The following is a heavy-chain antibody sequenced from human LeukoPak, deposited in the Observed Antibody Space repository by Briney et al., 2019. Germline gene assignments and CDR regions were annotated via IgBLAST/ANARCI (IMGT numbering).Heavy chain of an antibody. CDR3: ARIWSPSGNLRQTKVGHHMDV. J-gene: IGHJ6*04. Sequence: GGSLRLSCVDSGFTFSSYSLSWVRQAPGKGLEWVSAINSDSNYIYYGDSVKGRFTTSRENAKNSLYLQMNSLRVEDTAVYYCARIWSPSGNLRQTKVGHHMDVWGKGTTVTVSS. D-gene: IGHD3-3*01. CDR2: INSDSNYI. CDR1: GFTFSSYS. V-gene: IGHV3-21*06.